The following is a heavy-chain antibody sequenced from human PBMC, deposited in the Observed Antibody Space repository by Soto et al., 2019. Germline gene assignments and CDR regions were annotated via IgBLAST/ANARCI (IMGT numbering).Heavy chain of an antibody. CDR3: STGLPGFGALLSDP. V-gene: IGHV1-3*01. CDR2: INAGNGNT. CDR1: GYTFTSYA. Sequence: QVQLVQSGAEVKKPGASVKVSCKASGYTFTSYAMHWVRQAPGQRLEWMGWINAGNGNTKYSQKFQGRVTITRDTSASTVYMERSSLRCEDRAVYYCSTGLPGFGALLSDPRGQGTLVTASS. D-gene: IGHD3-10*01. J-gene: IGHJ5*02.